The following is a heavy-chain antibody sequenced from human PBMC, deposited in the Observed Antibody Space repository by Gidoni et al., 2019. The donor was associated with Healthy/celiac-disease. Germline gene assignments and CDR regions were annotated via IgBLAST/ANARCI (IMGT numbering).Heavy chain of an antibody. CDR2: IYYSGST. CDR3: ARDITMVRGVISPMGYFDY. J-gene: IGHJ4*02. V-gene: IGHV4-39*02. CDR1: GGSISRSRYY. D-gene: IGHD3-10*01. Sequence: QLQLQESGPGLVKPSETLSLTCTVSGGSISRSRYYWGWIRQPPGKGLEWIGSIYYSGSTYYNPSLKSRVTISVDTSKNQFSLKLSSVTAADTAVYYCARDITMVRGVISPMGYFDYWGQGTLVTVSS.